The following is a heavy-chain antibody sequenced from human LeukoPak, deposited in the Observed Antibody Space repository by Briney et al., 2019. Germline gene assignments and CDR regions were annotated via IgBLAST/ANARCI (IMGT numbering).Heavy chain of an antibody. J-gene: IGHJ6*02. CDR2: IYYSGST. CDR1: GGSISSGAYY. D-gene: IGHD2-2*02. V-gene: IGHV4-30-4*01. CDR3: ARYQLLYPLSGMDV. Sequence: VKPSQTLSLNCTVSGGSISSGAYYWSWIRQPPGKGLEWIGYIYYSGSTYYNPSLKSRVTISVDTSKNQFSLKLSSVTAADTAVYYCARYQLLYPLSGMDVWGQGTTVTVSS.